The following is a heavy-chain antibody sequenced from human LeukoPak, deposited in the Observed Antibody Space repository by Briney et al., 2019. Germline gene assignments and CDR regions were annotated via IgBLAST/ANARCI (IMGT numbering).Heavy chain of an antibody. V-gene: IGHV3-30*18. Sequence: PGGSLRLSCAASGFTFRSYGMHWVRQAPGKGLEWVAVISIDGNEKYYADSVKGRFTVSRDSSKNTLYLQMNSLRGDDTAVYYCANPQSRGYDYLDYWGQGTLVTVSS. J-gene: IGHJ4*02. D-gene: IGHD5-12*01. CDR3: ANPQSRGYDYLDY. CDR2: ISIDGNEK. CDR1: GFTFRSYG.